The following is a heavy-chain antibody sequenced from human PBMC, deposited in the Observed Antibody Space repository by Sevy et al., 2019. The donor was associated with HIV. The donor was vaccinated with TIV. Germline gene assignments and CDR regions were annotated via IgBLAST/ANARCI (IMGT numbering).Heavy chain of an antibody. CDR3: ARIAVAWVDSDGDSLYFYGMDV. CDR1: GFTFSAYW. CDR2: IKPDGTEK. V-gene: IGHV3-7*01. D-gene: IGHD2-21*01. J-gene: IGHJ6*02. Sequence: GGSLRLSCVASGFTFSAYWMSWVRQAPGKGLEWVANIKPDGTEKYYVDNVKGGFIISRDKAKNSVYLQMNSMRGDDTALYYCARIAVAWVDSDGDSLYFYGMDVWGQGNTVTISS.